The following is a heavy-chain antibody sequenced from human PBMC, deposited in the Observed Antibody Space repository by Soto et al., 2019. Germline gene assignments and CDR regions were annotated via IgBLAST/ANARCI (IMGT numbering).Heavy chain of an antibody. J-gene: IGHJ6*02. Sequence: EVQLLESGGGLVQPGGSLRLSCAASGFTFSSYAMSWVRQAPGKGLEWVSSISTSGGSTYYADSVKGRFTISRDNSNNTLYLQMNSLRAESTAVYYCSLSGRYYGMDVWGLGTTVTVSS. CDR3: SLSGRYYGMDV. CDR2: ISTSGGST. V-gene: IGHV3-23*01. CDR1: GFTFSSYA.